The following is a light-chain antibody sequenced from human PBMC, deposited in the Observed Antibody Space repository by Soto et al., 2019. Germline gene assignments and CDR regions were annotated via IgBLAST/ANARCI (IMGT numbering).Light chain of an antibody. Sequence: EIVLTQSPATLSLSPGERATLSCRASQSVSSYLLWYQQKPGQAPRLLIYDASNRATDIPARFSGSGSGTDFTLTISSLEPEDFAVYYCQHRRNLPLTFGGGTKVEIK. CDR1: QSVSSY. J-gene: IGKJ4*01. CDR3: QHRRNLPLT. V-gene: IGKV3-11*01. CDR2: DAS.